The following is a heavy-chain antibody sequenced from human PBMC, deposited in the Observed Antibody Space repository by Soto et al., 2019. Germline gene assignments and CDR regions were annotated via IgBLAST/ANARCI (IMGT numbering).Heavy chain of an antibody. Sequence: QVQLVQSGAEVKKPGASVKVSCKASGYSFTSYGISWVRQAPGQGLEWMGWISAYNVNTKYAQKLQGRVTMTTNTSTSTACMELRSLRSDDTAVYYCARDNGIGESDVWGQGTTVTVSS. J-gene: IGHJ6*02. D-gene: IGHD3-10*01. CDR1: GYSFTSYG. CDR3: ARDNGIGESDV. CDR2: ISAYNVNT. V-gene: IGHV1-18*01.